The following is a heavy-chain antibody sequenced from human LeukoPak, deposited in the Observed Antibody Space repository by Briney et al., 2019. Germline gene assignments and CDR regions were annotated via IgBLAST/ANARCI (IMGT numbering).Heavy chain of an antibody. V-gene: IGHV3-7*03. CDR2: IKEDGSEK. J-gene: IGHJ4*02. CDR3: VKNSGWYRLDC. Sequence: GGSLRLSCAASGLTFSNYWMTWVRQAPGKGLEWVADIKEDGSEKYYVDSVKGRFTISRDNAKNSLFLLMDSLRSEDTAVYYCVKNSGWYRLDCWGQGTLVTVSS. CDR1: GLTFSNYW. D-gene: IGHD6-13*01.